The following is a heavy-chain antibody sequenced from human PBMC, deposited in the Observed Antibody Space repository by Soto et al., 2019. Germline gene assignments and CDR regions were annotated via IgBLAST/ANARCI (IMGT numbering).Heavy chain of an antibody. CDR3: ARESEDLTSNFDY. CDR2: ISRTTNYI. Sequence: PGGSLRLSCAASGFTFTRYSMNWVRQAPGKGLEWVSSISRTTNYIYYADSMKGRFTVSRDNAKNSVYLEMNSLSAEDTAVYYCARESEDLTSNFDYWGQGTLVTVSS. CDR1: GFTFTRYS. V-gene: IGHV3-21*01. J-gene: IGHJ4*02.